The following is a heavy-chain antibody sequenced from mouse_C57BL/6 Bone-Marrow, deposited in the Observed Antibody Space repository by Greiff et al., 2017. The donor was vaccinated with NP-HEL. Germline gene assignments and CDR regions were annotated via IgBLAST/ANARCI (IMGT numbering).Heavy chain of an antibody. Sequence: EVQLQQSGPELVKPGASVKMSCKASGYTFTDYNMHWVKQSHGKSLEWIGYINPNNGGTSYNQKFKGKATLTVNKSSSTAYMELRSLTSEDSAVYYCARRLYYYGSSFFWYFDVWGTGTTVTVSS. J-gene: IGHJ1*03. V-gene: IGHV1-22*01. CDR2: INPNNGGT. D-gene: IGHD1-1*01. CDR3: ARRLYYYGSSFFWYFDV. CDR1: GYTFTDYN.